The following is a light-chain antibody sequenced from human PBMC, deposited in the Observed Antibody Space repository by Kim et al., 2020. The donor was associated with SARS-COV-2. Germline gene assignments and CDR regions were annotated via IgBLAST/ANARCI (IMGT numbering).Light chain of an antibody. CDR1: QNINIW. CDR3: QEYKSYSWT. Sequence: GDRVTITCRASQNINIWLAWYQQKPGKAPNLLIYDASNLESGVPSRFSGSGSGTQFTLTISSLQPDDFATYYCQEYKSYSWTFGQGTKVDIK. J-gene: IGKJ1*01. CDR2: DAS. V-gene: IGKV1-5*01.